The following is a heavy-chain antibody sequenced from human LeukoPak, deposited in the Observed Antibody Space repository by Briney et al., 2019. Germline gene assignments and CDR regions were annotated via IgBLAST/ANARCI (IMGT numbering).Heavy chain of an antibody. V-gene: IGHV4-4*07. CDR3: ARITHYYGSGGYYPYYYYYMDV. CDR1: GGSISSYY. D-gene: IGHD3-10*01. CDR2: IYTSGST. J-gene: IGHJ6*03. Sequence: SETLSLTCTVSGGSISSYYWSWIRQPAGKGLEWIGRIYTSGSTNYNPSLKSRVTMSVDTSKNQFSLKLSSVTAADTAVYYCARITHYYGSGGYYPYYYYYMDVWGKGTTVTVSS.